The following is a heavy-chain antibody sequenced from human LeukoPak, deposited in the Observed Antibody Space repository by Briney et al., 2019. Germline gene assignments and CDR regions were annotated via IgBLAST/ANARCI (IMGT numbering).Heavy chain of an antibody. D-gene: IGHD7-27*01. CDR2: ISDSDGST. J-gene: IGHJ4*02. CDR3: AMGTYFDY. Sequence: GGSLRLSCAASRLSFTTYAMTWVRQAPGKRLEWVSTISDSDGSTFYADSVKGRFTISRDSSKHTAFLQMKSLRAEDTAIYFCAMGTYFDYWGRGTLVTVS. V-gene: IGHV3-23*01. CDR1: RLSFTTYA.